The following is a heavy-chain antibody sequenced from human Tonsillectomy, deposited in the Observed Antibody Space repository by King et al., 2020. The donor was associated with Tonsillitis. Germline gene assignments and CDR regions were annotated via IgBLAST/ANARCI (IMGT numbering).Heavy chain of an antibody. CDR2: INHSGST. J-gene: IGHJ4*02. CDR3: AVDGDYVLGY. Sequence: VQLQQWGAGLLKPSETLSLTCAVYGGSFSGYYWSWIRQPPGKGLEWIGEINHSGSTNYNPSLKSRVTISVDTSKNQFPLKLSSVTAADTAVYYCAVDGDYVLGYWGQGTLVTVSS. CDR1: GGSFSGYY. V-gene: IGHV4-34*01. D-gene: IGHD4-17*01.